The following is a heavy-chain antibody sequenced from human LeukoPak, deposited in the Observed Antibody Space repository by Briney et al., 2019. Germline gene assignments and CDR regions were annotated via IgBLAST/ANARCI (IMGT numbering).Heavy chain of an antibody. CDR1: GFTFSSYA. V-gene: IGHV3-23*01. CDR3: ARGRSVWGSYRVDY. CDR2: ISGYGGST. J-gene: IGHJ4*02. D-gene: IGHD3-16*02. Sequence: QSGGSLRLSCAASGFTFSSYAMSWVRQAPGKGLEWVSVISGYGGSTYYADSVKGRFTISRDNSKNTLYLQMNSLRAEDTAVYYCARGRSVWGSYRVDYWGQGTLVTVSS.